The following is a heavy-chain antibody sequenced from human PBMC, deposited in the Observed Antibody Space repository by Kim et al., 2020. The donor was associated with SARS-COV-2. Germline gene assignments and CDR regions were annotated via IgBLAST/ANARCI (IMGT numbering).Heavy chain of an antibody. D-gene: IGHD1-26*01. J-gene: IGHJ4*02. CDR3: ARDPGGGGSPIDY. CDR2: ISRSGPVI. Sequence: GGSLRLSCAASGFTFSDYYMSWIRQAPGKGLEWISYISRSGPVIYYADSVKGRFTISRDNAKNSLYLQMNSLRAEDTAVYYCARDPGGGGSPIDYWGQGTLVTVSS. V-gene: IGHV3-11*01. CDR1: GFTFSDYY.